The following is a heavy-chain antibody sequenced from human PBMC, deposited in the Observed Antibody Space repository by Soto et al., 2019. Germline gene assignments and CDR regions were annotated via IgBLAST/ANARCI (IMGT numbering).Heavy chain of an antibody. J-gene: IGHJ4*02. Sequence: SETLSLTCAVSGYSISSGYYCGWVRQPPGRGAEWFGTIYHNGRTYYNSSLNSRVTTSVDTSKNQFSLRLSSVTAADTAVYSCVRLSFWTDTYDCGIDYWGQGTLVTVSS. V-gene: IGHV4-38-2*01. CDR1: GYSISSGYY. CDR3: VRLSFWTDTYDCGIDY. CDR2: IYHNGRT. D-gene: IGHD3-3*01.